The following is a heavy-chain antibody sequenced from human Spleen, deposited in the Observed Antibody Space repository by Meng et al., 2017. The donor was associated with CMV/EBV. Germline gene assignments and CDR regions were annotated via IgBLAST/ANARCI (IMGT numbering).Heavy chain of an antibody. Sequence: GGSLRLSCAASGFTFSSYGMHWVRQAPGKGLEWVSYISSSSSTIYYADSVKGRFTISRDNAKNSLYLQMNSLRAEDTAVYYCAREGYCSGGSCYLDAFDIWGQGTMVTVSS. CDR1: GFTFSSYG. J-gene: IGHJ3*02. V-gene: IGHV3-48*04. CDR2: ISSSSSTI. CDR3: AREGYCSGGSCYLDAFDI. D-gene: IGHD2-15*01.